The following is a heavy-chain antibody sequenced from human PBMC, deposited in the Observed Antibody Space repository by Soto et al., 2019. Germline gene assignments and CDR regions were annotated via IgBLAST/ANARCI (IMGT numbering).Heavy chain of an antibody. Sequence: SETLSLTCPVAGGSISSYCWSWIRQPPGKGLEWIGYIYYSGSTNYNPSLKSRVTISVDTSKNQFSLKLSSVTAADTAVYYCARGRAYGDYGYYFDYWGQGTLVTVSS. J-gene: IGHJ4*02. V-gene: IGHV4-59*01. D-gene: IGHD4-17*01. CDR1: GGSISSYC. CDR3: ARGRAYGDYGYYFDY. CDR2: IYYSGST.